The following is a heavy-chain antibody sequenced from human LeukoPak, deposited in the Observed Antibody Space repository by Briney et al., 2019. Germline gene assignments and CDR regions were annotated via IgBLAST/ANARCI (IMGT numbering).Heavy chain of an antibody. Sequence: ASVKVSCKASGYTFTRYDINWVRQATGQGLEWMGWMNPNSGNTDYAQKFQGRVTMTRNTSISTAYMELSSLRSGDTAVYYCARGLVGATLYYYHGMDVWGQGTTVTVSS. D-gene: IGHD1-26*01. CDR2: MNPNSGNT. V-gene: IGHV1-8*01. J-gene: IGHJ6*02. CDR1: GYTFTRYD. CDR3: ARGLVGATLYYYHGMDV.